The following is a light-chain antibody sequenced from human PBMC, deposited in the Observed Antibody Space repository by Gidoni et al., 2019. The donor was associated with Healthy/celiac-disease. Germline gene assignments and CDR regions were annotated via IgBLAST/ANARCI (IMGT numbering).Light chain of an antibody. Sequence: EIVMTQSPATLSVSPGERATLSCRASQSVRSNLAWYQQKPVQAPRLLIYGASTRATGIPARFSGSGSGTEFTLTISSLQSEDFAVYYCQQYNNWPPMYTFXXXTKLEIK. CDR2: GAS. V-gene: IGKV3-15*01. J-gene: IGKJ2*01. CDR1: QSVRSN. CDR3: QQYNNWPPMYT.